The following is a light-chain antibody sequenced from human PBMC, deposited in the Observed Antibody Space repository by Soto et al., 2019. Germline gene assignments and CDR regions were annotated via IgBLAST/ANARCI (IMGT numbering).Light chain of an antibody. CDR2: RNN. J-gene: IGLJ2*01. CDR1: SSNIGSNT. CDR3: AVWDDSLNGVV. Sequence: QSVLTQPPSASGTPGQRVTISCSGSSSNIGSNTINWYQQLPGTAPRLLIYRNNQRPSGVPDRFSGSKSGPSASLAISGLQSEDEAEYYCAVWDDSLNGVVLGGGTKLTVL. V-gene: IGLV1-44*01.